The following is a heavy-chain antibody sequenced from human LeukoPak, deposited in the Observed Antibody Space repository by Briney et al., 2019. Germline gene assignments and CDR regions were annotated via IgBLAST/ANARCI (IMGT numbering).Heavy chain of an antibody. Sequence: GGSLRLSCAGSGFISSSYEMNWVCEAPGMGLEWVSYLFCGCGTIYYADSVKGRFTVSRDNGKYSLYLQMNSLRAEDTAIYYCASWPSSGWYVSGSDFWGQRTLVTVSS. CDR1: GFISSSYE. V-gene: IGHV3-48*03. J-gene: IGHJ4*02. CDR3: ASWPSSGWYVSGSDF. CDR2: LFCGCGTI. D-gene: IGHD6-19*01.